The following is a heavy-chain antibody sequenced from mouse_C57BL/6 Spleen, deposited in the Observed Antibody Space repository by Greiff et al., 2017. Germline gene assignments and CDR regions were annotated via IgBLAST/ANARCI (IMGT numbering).Heavy chain of an antibody. V-gene: IGHV5-4*01. D-gene: IGHD1-1*01. CDR3: ARDDYGSSYGAMDY. CDR2: ISDGGSYT. Sequence: EVQLQESGGGLVKPGGSLKLSCAASGFTFSSYAMSWVRQTPEKRLEWVATISDGGSYTYYPDNVKGRFTISRDNAKTNLYLQMSHLKSEDTAMYYCARDDYGSSYGAMDYWGQGTSVTVAS. CDR1: GFTFSSYA. J-gene: IGHJ4*01.